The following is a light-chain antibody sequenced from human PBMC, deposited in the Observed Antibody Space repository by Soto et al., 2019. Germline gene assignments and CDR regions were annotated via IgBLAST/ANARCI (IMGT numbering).Light chain of an antibody. Sequence: DIQMTQSPSSLSASVGDRVTITCRASQGISNYLAWYQQKPGKVPKLMIYAASTLQSGVPSRFSGSGSVTDFTLTISSLQPEDVATYYCQEYNSAPFTFGQGTRLEIK. J-gene: IGKJ5*01. CDR1: QGISNY. CDR3: QEYNSAPFT. CDR2: AAS. V-gene: IGKV1-27*01.